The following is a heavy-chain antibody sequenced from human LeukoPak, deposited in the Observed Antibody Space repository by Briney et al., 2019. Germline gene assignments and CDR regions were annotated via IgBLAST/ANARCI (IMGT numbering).Heavy chain of an antibody. V-gene: IGHV6-1*01. D-gene: IGHD3-22*01. J-gene: IGHJ5*02. Sequence: SQTLSLTCAISGDSVSSNSAAWNWIRQSPSQGLEWLGRTYYRSKWYNDYAVSVKSRITINPDTSKNQFSLQLNSVTPEDTAVYYCARDTYDSSGYYWDNWFDPWGQGTLVTVSS. CDR1: GDSVSSNSAA. CDR2: TYYRSKWYN. CDR3: ARDTYDSSGYYWDNWFDP.